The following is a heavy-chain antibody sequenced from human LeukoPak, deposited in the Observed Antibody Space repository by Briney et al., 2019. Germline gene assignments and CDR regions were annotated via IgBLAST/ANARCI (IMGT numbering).Heavy chain of an antibody. CDR2: ISGSGGST. D-gene: IGHD1-14*01. CDR1: GFTFSSYA. J-gene: IGHJ1*01. Sequence: GGSLRLSCAASGFTFSSYAMGWVRQAPGEGLEWVSSISGSGGSTYYADSVKGRFTISRDNSKNTLYLQMNSLRAEDTAVYYCAREGVADRRNGYFQHWGQGTLVTVSS. V-gene: IGHV3-23*01. CDR3: AREGVADRRNGYFQH.